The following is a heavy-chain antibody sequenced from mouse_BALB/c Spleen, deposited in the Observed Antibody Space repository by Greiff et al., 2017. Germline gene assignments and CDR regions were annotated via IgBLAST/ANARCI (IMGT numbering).Heavy chain of an antibody. Sequence: DVKLVESGGGLVKPGGSLKLSCAASGFTFSDYYMYWVRQTPEKRLEWVATISDGGSYTYYPDSVKGRFTISRDNAKNNLYLQMSSLKSEDTAMYYCARKGLGEAMDYWGQGTSVTVSS. D-gene: IGHD3-1*01. J-gene: IGHJ4*01. V-gene: IGHV5-4*02. CDR3: ARKGLGEAMDY. CDR2: ISDGGSYT. CDR1: GFTFSDYY.